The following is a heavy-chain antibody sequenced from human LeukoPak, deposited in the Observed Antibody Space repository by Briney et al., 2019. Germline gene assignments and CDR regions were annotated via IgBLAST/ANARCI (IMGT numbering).Heavy chain of an antibody. Sequence: GGSLRLSCAASGFTFSDYYMSWVRQAPGKGLEWVANIKQDGSEKYYVDSVKGRFTISRDNAKNSLYLQMNSLRAEDTAVYYCARCYGAYYDFWSGYKGYYFDYWGQGTLVTVSS. CDR2: IKQDGSEK. V-gene: IGHV3-7*01. CDR3: ARCYGAYYDFWSGYKGYYFDY. CDR1: GFTFSDYY. D-gene: IGHD3-3*01. J-gene: IGHJ4*02.